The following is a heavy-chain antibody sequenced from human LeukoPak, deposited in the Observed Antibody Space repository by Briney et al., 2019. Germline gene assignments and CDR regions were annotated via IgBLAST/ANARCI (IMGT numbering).Heavy chain of an antibody. Sequence: SETLSLTCAVYGASFSNYYWSWLRQPPGRGLEWIGEINHSGSVNYNPSLKSRVAISVDTSKNQFSLKLNSVTAADTAVYFCARGGWWDNWNRFDPWGQGTLVTVSS. CDR2: INHSGSV. CDR3: ARGGWWDNWNRFDP. D-gene: IGHD1-1*01. CDR1: GASFSNYY. J-gene: IGHJ5*02. V-gene: IGHV4-34*01.